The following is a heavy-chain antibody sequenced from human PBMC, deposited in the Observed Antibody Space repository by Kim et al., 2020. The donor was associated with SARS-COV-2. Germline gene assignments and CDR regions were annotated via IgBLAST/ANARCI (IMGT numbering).Heavy chain of an antibody. D-gene: IGHD3-22*01. CDR2: ISGNSGDT. CDR3: AKQGDSSGYHTDY. J-gene: IGHJ4*02. CDR1: GFTFSSFA. V-gene: IGHV3-23*01. Sequence: GGSLRLSCAASGFTFSSFAMSWVRQAPGKRLEWVSTISGNSGDTYYADSVTGQFTISRDNSKNTLYLQMNSLRAEDTAVYYCAKQGDSSGYHTDYWGQGTLVTVSS.